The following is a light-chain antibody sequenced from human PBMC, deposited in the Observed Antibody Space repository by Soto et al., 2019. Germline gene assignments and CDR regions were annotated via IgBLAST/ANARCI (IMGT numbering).Light chain of an antibody. CDR2: EVS. Sequence: QSVLTQPASVSGSPGQSITISCTGTSSDVGAYTSVSWYRQHPGKAPKLMIYEVSDRPPGVSDRFSGSKSGITASLTISGLQTEDEADYYCISYTDRQSYLFGTGTKLTVL. V-gene: IGLV2-14*01. CDR3: ISYTDRQSYL. CDR1: SSDVGAYTS. J-gene: IGLJ1*01.